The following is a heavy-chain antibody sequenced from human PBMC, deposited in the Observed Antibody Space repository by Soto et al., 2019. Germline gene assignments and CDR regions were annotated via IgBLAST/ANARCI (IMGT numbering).Heavy chain of an antibody. CDR3: ARPSYNWNYDDAFDI. Sequence: LSLTCTASGGSISSSSYYWGWIRQPPGKGLEWIGSIYYSGSTYYNPSLKSRVTISVDTFKNQFSLKLSSVTAADSAVYYCARPSYNWNYDDAFDIWGQGTMVTVS. V-gene: IGHV4-39*01. D-gene: IGHD1-7*01. CDR1: GGSISSSSYY. J-gene: IGHJ3*02. CDR2: IYYSGST.